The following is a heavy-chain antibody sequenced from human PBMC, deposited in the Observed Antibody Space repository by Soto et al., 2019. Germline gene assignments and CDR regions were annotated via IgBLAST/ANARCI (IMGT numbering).Heavy chain of an antibody. V-gene: IGHV3-30-3*01. J-gene: IGHJ4*02. Sequence: GGSLRLSCAASGFTFSSYAMHWVRQAPGKGLEWVAVISYDGSNKYYADSVKGRFTISRDNSKNTLYLQMNSLRAEDTAVYYCARDRNFISSGYYYDSQPGIDYWGQGTLVTVSS. D-gene: IGHD3-22*01. CDR3: ARDRNFISSGYYYDSQPGIDY. CDR2: ISYDGSNK. CDR1: GFTFSSYA.